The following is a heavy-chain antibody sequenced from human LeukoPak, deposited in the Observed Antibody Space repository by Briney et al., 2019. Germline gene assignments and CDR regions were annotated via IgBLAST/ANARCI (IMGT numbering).Heavy chain of an antibody. CDR3: ARVSASSWYSSGAFDI. Sequence: ASVKVSCKASGYTFTGYYMHWVRQAPGQGLEWMGWINPNSGGTNYAQKFQGWVTMTRDTSISTAYMELSRLRSDDTAVYYCARVSASSWYSSGAFDIWGQGTMVTVSS. V-gene: IGHV1-2*04. J-gene: IGHJ3*02. D-gene: IGHD6-13*01. CDR1: GYTFTGYY. CDR2: INPNSGGT.